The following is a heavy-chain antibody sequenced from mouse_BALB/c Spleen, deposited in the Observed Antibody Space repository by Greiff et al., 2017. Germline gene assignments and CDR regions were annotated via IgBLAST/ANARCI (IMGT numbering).Heavy chain of an antibody. CDR3: TRNYGSSRGIDY. CDR1: AYTFPSSW. V-gene: IGHV1-5*01. CDR2: IYPGNSDT. Sequence: VQLQQSGTVLARPGASVKMSCKPSAYTFPSSWLPWVKQRPGQGLEWIGAIYPGNSDTSYNQKFKGKAKLTAVTSTSTAYMELSSLTNEDSAVYYCTRNYGSSRGIDYWGQGTTLTVSS. D-gene: IGHD1-1*01. J-gene: IGHJ2*01.